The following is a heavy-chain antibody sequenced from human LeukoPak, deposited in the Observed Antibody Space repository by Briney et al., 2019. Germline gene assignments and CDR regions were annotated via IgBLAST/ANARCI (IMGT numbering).Heavy chain of an antibody. CDR3: AKGGSSWNAD. V-gene: IGHV3-23*01. J-gene: IGHJ3*01. Sequence: GGSLRLSCAASGFTFSSYDMTWVRQAPGKGLEWVSSIGGRGVSTYYADSVQGRFTISRDNSKNTLYLQMNSLRADDTAVYYCAKGGSSWNADWGQGTMVTVSS. CDR1: GFTFSSYD. D-gene: IGHD6-13*01. CDR2: IGGRGVST.